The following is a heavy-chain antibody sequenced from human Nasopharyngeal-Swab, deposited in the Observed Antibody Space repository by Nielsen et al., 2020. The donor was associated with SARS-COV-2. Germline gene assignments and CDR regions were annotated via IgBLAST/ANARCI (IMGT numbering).Heavy chain of an antibody. V-gene: IGHV3-66*01. Sequence: GESMKISCAASGFTVSSNYMSWVRQARGKGLEWVSVIYSGGSTYYADSVKGRFTISRDNSKNTLYLQMNSLRAEDTAVYYCARLYYGSGWYVGAYFDYWGQGTLVTVSS. CDR1: GFTVSSNY. CDR2: IYSGGST. J-gene: IGHJ4*02. D-gene: IGHD6-19*01. CDR3: ARLYYGSGWYVGAYFDY.